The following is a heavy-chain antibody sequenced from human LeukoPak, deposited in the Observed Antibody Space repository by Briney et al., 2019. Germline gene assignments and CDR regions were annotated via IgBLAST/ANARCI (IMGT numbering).Heavy chain of an antibody. CDR1: GFTFSSYA. CDR3: AKGMIVVPAATVVS. Sequence: GGSLRLSCAASGFTFSSYAMSWVRQAPGKGLEWVSAISGSGGSTYYADSVKGRFTISRDNSKNTLYLQMNSLRAEDTAVYYCAKGMIVVPAATVVSWGQGTLVTVSS. J-gene: IGHJ4*02. CDR2: ISGSGGST. V-gene: IGHV3-23*01. D-gene: IGHD2-2*01.